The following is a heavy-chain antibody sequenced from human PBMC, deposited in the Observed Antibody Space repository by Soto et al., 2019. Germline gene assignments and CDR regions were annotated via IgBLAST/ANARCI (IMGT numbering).Heavy chain of an antibody. CDR1: GFTFNSAW. CDR2: IKSKTDGGTT. CDR3: TTDLPTLIPQVDY. D-gene: IGHD4-4*01. Sequence: EVQLVEFGGGLVKPGGSLRLSCAASGFTFNSAWMNRVRQAPGKGLEWVGRIKSKTDGGTTDYAAPVKGRFTISRDDSKDTLYLQMNSLKTEDTAVYYCTTDLPTLIPQVDYWGQGTLVTVSS. J-gene: IGHJ4*02. V-gene: IGHV3-15*07.